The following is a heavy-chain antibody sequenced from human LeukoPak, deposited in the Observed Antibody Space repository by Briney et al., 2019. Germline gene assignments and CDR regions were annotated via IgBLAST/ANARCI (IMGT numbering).Heavy chain of an antibody. CDR1: GFTFSSYS. CDR3: ASNQYSSGWFYYFDY. Sequence: GGSLRLSCAASGFTFSSYSMNWVRQAPGKGLEWVAYMSQDGIEIYYVDSVKGRFTISRDNAKNSLYLQMNSLRAEDTAVYYCASNQYSSGWFYYFDYWGQGTLVTVSS. V-gene: IGHV3-7*01. CDR2: MSQDGIEI. J-gene: IGHJ4*02. D-gene: IGHD6-19*01.